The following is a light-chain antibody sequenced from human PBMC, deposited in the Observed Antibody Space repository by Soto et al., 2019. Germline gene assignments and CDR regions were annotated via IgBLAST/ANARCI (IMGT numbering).Light chain of an antibody. CDR3: SSYTSSNTEVL. CDR1: SSDVGGYNS. Sequence: QSALTQPASVSGSPGQSITISCTGTSSDVGGYNSVSWYQQHPGKAPKLMIYEVSNRPSGVSNRFSGSKSGHTASLTISGLQAEDEADYYCSSYTSSNTEVLFGGGTQLTVL. CDR2: EVS. V-gene: IGLV2-14*01. J-gene: IGLJ2*01.